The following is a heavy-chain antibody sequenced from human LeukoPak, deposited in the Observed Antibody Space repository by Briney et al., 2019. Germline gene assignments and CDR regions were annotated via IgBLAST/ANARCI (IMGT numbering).Heavy chain of an antibody. D-gene: IGHD3-10*01. J-gene: IGHJ6*02. CDR2: IYYSGST. V-gene: IGHV4-59*08. CDR3: ARWPGGARGYYGMDV. CDR1: GGSISSYY. Sequence: SETLSLTCTVSGGSISSYYWSWIRQPPGKGLEWIGYIYYSGSTNYNPSLKSRVTISVDTSKNQFSLKLSSVTAADTAVYYCARWPGGARGYYGMDVWGQGTTVTVSS.